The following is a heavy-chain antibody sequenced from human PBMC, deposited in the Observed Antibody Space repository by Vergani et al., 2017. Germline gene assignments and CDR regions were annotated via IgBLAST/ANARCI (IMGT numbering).Heavy chain of an antibody. CDR2: IIPILGIA. D-gene: IGHD4-17*01. V-gene: IGHV1-69*02. Sequence: QVQLVQSGAEVKKPGSSVKVSCKASGGTFSTYTISWVRQAPGQGLEWMGRIIPILGIANYAQKFQGRVTITADKSTSTAYMELSSLRSEDTAVYYCARSGGAYGELLWGQGTLVTVSS. CDR3: ARSGGAYGELL. J-gene: IGHJ4*02. CDR1: GGTFSTYT.